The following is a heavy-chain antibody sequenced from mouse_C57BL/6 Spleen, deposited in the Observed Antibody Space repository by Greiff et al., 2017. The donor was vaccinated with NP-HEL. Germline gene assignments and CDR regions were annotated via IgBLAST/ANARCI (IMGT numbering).Heavy chain of an antibody. J-gene: IGHJ1*03. CDR2: IYPGDGDT. V-gene: IGHV1-80*01. CDR3: ARRGGLDWYFDV. CDR1: GYAFSSYW. Sequence: QVQLQQSGAELVKPGASVKISCKASGYAFSSYWMNWVKQRPGQGLEWIGQIYPGDGDTNYNGKFKGKATLTADKSSSTAYMQLSSLTSEDSAVYFCARRGGLDWYFDVWGTGTTVTVSS.